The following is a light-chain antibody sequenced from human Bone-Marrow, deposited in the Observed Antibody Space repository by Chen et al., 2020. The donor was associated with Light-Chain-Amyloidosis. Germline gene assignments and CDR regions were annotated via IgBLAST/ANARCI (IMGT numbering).Light chain of an antibody. CDR2: EVS. CDR1: SSDVGSYNN. CDR3: SSYTSSSTSWV. V-gene: IGLV2-14*01. J-gene: IGLJ3*02. Sequence: QSALPQPASVSGSPGQSIAISCTGTSSDVGSYNNVSWYQQPPGKAPKLMLYEVSKRSSGVSNRFSGSKSGNTASLTISGLQAEDEADYYCSSYTSSSTSWVFGGGTKLTVL.